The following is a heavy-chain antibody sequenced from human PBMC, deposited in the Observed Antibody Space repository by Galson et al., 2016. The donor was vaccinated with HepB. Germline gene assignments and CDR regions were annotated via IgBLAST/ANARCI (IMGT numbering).Heavy chain of an antibody. CDR3: ARTRSAYYYALDV. CDR2: ISHSGTT. J-gene: IGHJ3*01. CDR1: GGSINIGDYS. Sequence: SETLSLTCAVSGGSINIGDYSWSWIRQPPGKGLEWIGFISHSGTTNYNPSLKSRVTISLDTSKKKFSLILTSVTAADTAVYYCARTRSAYYYALDVWGQGTMLTVSS. V-gene: IGHV4-61*08. D-gene: IGHD3-22*01.